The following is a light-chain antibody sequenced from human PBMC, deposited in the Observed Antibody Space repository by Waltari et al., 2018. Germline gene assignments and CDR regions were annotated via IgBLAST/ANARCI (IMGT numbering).Light chain of an antibody. CDR1: SGDVGNYNY. J-gene: IGLJ2*01. CDR2: DVS. V-gene: IGLV2-11*01. Sequence: QSALTQPRSVSGSPGPSVTISCTGTSGDVGNYNYVSWYHHHPGEAPRLIFYDVSNRPSGVPHRFSGSKSDNTASLTISGLQTEDEGDYYCCSYAGSFIFVFGGGTKLTVL. CDR3: CSYAGSFIFV.